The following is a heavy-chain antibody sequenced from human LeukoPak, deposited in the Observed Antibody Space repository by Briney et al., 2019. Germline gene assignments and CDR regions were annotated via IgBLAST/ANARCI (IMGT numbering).Heavy chain of an antibody. J-gene: IGHJ4*02. V-gene: IGHV3-30*02. CDR1: GFTFSSYG. D-gene: IGHD5-18*01. Sequence: TGGSLRLSCAASGFTFSSYGMHWVRQAPGKGLEWVAFIRYDGSNKYYADSVKGRFTIPRDNSKNTLYLQMNSLRAEDTAVYYCAKDLGSGYSYGSPFDYWGQGTLVTVSS. CDR3: AKDLGSGYSYGSPFDY. CDR2: IRYDGSNK.